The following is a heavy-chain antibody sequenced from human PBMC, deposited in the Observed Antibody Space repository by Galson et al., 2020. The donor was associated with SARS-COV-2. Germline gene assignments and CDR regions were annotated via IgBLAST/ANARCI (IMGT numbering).Heavy chain of an antibody. D-gene: IGHD3-10*01. CDR3: AKIRGAKFDY. Sequence: SETLSLTCTVSGGSISSSSYYWGWIRQPPGKGLEWIGSFYYSGSTYYNPSLKSRVTISVDTSKNQFSLKLSSVTAADTAVYYCAKIRGAKFDYWGQGTLVTVSS. V-gene: IGHV4-39*07. CDR2: FYYSGST. CDR1: GGSISSSSYY. J-gene: IGHJ4*02.